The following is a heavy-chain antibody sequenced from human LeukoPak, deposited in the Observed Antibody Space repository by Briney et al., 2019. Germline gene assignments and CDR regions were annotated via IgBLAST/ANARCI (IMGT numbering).Heavy chain of an antibody. D-gene: IGHD3-10*01. J-gene: IGHJ1*01. V-gene: IGHV4-59*01. CDR3: ARGTRPITMVRNMIWVSGEYCQH. Sequence: SETLSLTCTVSDDSISSYYWNWIRQPPGTGLEWIRNIYNSGSTDYNPSLKSRVTISVNLSKNQISLKLSSVTAADTAVYYCARGTRPITMVRNMIWVSGEYCQHWGQGTLVTVSS. CDR1: DDSISSYY. CDR2: IYNSGST.